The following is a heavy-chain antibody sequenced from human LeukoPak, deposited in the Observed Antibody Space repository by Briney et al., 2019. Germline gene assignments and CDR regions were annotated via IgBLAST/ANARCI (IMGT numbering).Heavy chain of an antibody. Sequence: GGSLRLSCAASGFTFSSYWMSWVRQAPGKGLEWVANIKQDGSEKYYVDSVKGRFTISRDNAKNSLYLQMNSPRAEDTAVYYCARERSGWYGSAYFDYWGQGTLVTVSS. D-gene: IGHD6-19*01. CDR3: ARERSGWYGSAYFDY. V-gene: IGHV3-7*01. J-gene: IGHJ4*02. CDR1: GFTFSSYW. CDR2: IKQDGSEK.